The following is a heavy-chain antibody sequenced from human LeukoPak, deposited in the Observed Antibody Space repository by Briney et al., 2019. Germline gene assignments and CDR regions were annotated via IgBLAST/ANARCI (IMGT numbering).Heavy chain of an antibody. D-gene: IGHD5-12*01. V-gene: IGHV4-39*07. J-gene: IGHJ4*02. CDR2: IYYSGTT. Sequence: SETLSLTCNVSDGSISSGYYYWAWIRQPPGKGPEWIGSIYYSGTTYPNPSLKSRVTISVDTSKNQFSLKLSSVTAADTAVYYCARGGGSPNFDYWGQGTLVTVSS. CDR3: ARGGGSPNFDY. CDR1: DGSISSGYYY.